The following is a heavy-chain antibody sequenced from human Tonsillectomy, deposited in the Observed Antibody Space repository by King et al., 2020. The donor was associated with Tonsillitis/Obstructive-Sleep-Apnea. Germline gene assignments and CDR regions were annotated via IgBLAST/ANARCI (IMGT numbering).Heavy chain of an antibody. J-gene: IGHJ3*02. Sequence: VQLVESGAEVKKPGESLKISCKGSGYSFTNYWIGWVRQKPGKGLEWMGIIHPGYSDTRYRPSFQDQVSADKSISTAYLQWSSLKASDTAIYYCARCFYYGSGSYYMAASDIWGQGTMVIVSS. CDR3: ARCFYYGSGSYYMAASDI. CDR2: IHPGYSDT. V-gene: IGHV5-51*01. D-gene: IGHD3-10*01. CDR1: GYSFTNYW.